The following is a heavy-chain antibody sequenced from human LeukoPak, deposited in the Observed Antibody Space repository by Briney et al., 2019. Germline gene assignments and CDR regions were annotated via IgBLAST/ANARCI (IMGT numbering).Heavy chain of an antibody. D-gene: IGHD6-6*01. V-gene: IGHV4-34*01. CDR1: GESFSAYF. Sequence: PSETLSLTCAVHGESFSAYFWSWIRQVPGKGLEWIGEIDHRGSSNYNPPLKSRATISVDTSKNHFSLSLTSVTAADTAVYYCATRSSTLAAARCFDDWGQGTVVTVCS. CDR2: IDHRGSS. CDR3: ATRSSTLAAARCFDD. J-gene: IGHJ4*03.